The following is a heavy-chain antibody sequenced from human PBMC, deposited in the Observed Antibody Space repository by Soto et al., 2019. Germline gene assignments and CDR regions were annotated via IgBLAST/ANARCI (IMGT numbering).Heavy chain of an antibody. D-gene: IGHD3-10*01. J-gene: IGHJ4*02. CDR2: INHSGST. V-gene: IGHV4-34*01. CDR1: GGSFSGYY. Sequence: QVQLQQWGAGLLKPSETLSLTCAVYGGSFSGYYWSWIRQPPGKGLEWIGEINHSGSTNYNPSLKSRVTISVDTSKNLFSLKLSSVTAADTAVYYCARGITPYYHGAVPLAYWGQGTLVTVSS. CDR3: ARGITPYYHGAVPLAY.